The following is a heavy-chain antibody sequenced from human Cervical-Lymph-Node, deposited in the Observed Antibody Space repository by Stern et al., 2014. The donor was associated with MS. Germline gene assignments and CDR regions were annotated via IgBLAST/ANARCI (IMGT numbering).Heavy chain of an antibody. Sequence: QVQLQESGPGLVKPSETLSLTCTVSGDSISRRSYYWSWIRQPPGKGLEWIGFIYYCGITKSNPSLNSRVTILQDSSKNQISLKLNSVTAADSAVYYCARDGYSSTEYYLEYWGQGVRVTVSS. J-gene: IGHJ4*02. V-gene: IGHV4-61*01. D-gene: IGHD2-2*01. CDR3: ARDGYSSTEYYLEY. CDR2: IYYCGIT. CDR1: GDSISRRSYY.